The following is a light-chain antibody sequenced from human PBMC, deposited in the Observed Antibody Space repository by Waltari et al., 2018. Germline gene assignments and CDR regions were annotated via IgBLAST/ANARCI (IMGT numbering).Light chain of an antibody. V-gene: IGLV2-14*01. J-gene: IGLJ3*02. CDR1: SSVVGAFNY. CDR3: SSYTTSTTWV. CDR2: EVR. Sequence: QSALTQPASVSGSPGQSITISCTATSSVVGAFNYVSWYQQHPGKVPKLMISEVRNRPSGVSNRFSGSKSGNTASLTISGLQAEDEADYYCSSYTTSTTWVFGGGTKLTVL.